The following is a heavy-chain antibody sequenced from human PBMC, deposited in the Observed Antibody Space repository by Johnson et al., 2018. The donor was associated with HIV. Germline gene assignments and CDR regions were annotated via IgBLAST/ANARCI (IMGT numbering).Heavy chain of an antibody. Sequence: QMQLVESGGGVVQPGRSLRLSCAASGFTFSSYAMHWVRQAPGKGLEWVAVISYDGSNKYYADSVKGRFTISRDNSKNTLYLQMNSLRAEDKAVYYCARDYGDYAHDAFDIWGQGTMVTVSS. CDR3: ARDYGDYAHDAFDI. D-gene: IGHD4-17*01. J-gene: IGHJ3*02. V-gene: IGHV3-30-3*01. CDR2: ISYDGSNK. CDR1: GFTFSSYA.